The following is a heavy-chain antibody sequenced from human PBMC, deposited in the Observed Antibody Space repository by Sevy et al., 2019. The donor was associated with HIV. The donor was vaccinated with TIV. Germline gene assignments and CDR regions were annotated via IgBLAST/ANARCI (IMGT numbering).Heavy chain of an antibody. CDR2: ISGSGGRT. J-gene: IGHJ4*02. CDR3: ERENYYFDY. CDR1: GFTFSSYV. D-gene: IGHD1-7*01. Sequence: GGSLRLSCAASGFTFSSYVMSWVRQAPGKGLEWVSGISGSGGRTYYADSVKGRFTTSRDNSQNTLYLQMNSLRAEDTAVYYCERENYYFDYWGQGTLVTVSS. V-gene: IGHV3-23*01.